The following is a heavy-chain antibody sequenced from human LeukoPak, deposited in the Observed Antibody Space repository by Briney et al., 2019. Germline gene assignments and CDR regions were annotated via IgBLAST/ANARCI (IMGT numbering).Heavy chain of an antibody. CDR3: ARVPRRGYYYGSGSYYYFDY. J-gene: IGHJ4*02. CDR1: GYSSTSYW. V-gene: IGHV5-51*01. CDR2: IYPGDSDT. Sequence: RGESLKISCKGSGYSSTSYWIGWVRQMPGKGLEWMGIIYPGDSDTRYSPSFQGQVTISADKSISTAYLQWSSLKASDTAMYYCARVPRRGYYYGSGSYYYFDYWGQGTLVTVSS. D-gene: IGHD3-10*01.